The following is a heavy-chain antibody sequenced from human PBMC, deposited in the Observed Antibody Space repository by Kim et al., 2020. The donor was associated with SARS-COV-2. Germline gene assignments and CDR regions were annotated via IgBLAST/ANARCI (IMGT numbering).Heavy chain of an antibody. CDR1: GFTFSSYG. D-gene: IGHD3-9*01. J-gene: IGHJ6*01. V-gene: IGHV3-30*18. CDR3: AKDMSFDWLNYYYGMDG. Sequence: GGSLRLSCAASGFTFSSYGMHWVRQAPGKGLEWVAVISYDGSNKYYADSVKGRFTISRDNSKNTLYLQMNSLRAEDTAVYYCAKDMSFDWLNYYYGMDG. CDR2: ISYDGSNK.